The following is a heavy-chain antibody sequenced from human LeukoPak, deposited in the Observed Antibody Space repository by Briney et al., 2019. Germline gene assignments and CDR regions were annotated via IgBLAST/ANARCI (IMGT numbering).Heavy chain of an antibody. CDR2: IKHDGGET. V-gene: IGHV3-7*04. Sequence: GGSLRLSCEASGFTFRRYWMTWVRQAPGKGLEWVANIKHDGGETYYVDSVRGRFTISRDNAENSLYLQMNSLRVEDTAVDYCARGYCTYSTCYAGAFDIWGQGTMVTVSS. D-gene: IGHD2-8*01. CDR3: ARGYCTYSTCYAGAFDI. CDR1: GFTFRRYW. J-gene: IGHJ3*02.